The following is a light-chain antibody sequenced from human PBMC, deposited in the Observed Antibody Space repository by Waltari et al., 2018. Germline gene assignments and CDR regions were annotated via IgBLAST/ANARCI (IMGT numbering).Light chain of an antibody. CDR3: MQVTHWPDT. CDR2: QVS. V-gene: IGKV2-30*01. Sequence: DVVLTQSPLSLPVTLGQPAAISCSSSEGLVYSDGNTYLSWFHQRPGQSPRRLIYQVSNRDSGVPDRFAGSGSGTNFILQISRVRAEDLGVYYCMQVTHWPDTFGQGTKLES. J-gene: IGKJ2*01. CDR1: EGLVYSDGNTY.